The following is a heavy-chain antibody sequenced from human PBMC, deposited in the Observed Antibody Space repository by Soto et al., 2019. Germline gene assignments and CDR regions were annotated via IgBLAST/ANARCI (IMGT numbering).Heavy chain of an antibody. CDR2: FSNSGLT. V-gene: IGHV4-30-4*01. CDR3: ARESGAELYYFDY. CDR1: GGSISSGVYY. J-gene: IGHJ4*02. Sequence: SETLSLTCTVSGGSISSGVYYWAWIRQPPGKGLEWIGYFSNSGLTYYSPSLKSRVTISVDTSKNQFSLELTSVTAADTAVYYCARESGAELYYFDYWGLGTLVTVSS. D-gene: IGHD6-25*01.